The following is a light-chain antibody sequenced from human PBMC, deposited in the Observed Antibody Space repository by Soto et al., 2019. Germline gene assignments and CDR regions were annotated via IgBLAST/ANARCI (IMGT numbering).Light chain of an antibody. V-gene: IGLV2-23*01. Sequence: QSVLTQPASVSGSPGQSITISCTGTSSDVGGYNLVSWYQQHPGKAPKLMIYEGTKRPSGVSNRFSGSKSGNTASLTISGLQAEDEADYYCCSYAGSSTWVFGGGTKLTVI. CDR1: SSDVGGYNL. CDR3: CSYAGSSTWV. J-gene: IGLJ3*02. CDR2: EGT.